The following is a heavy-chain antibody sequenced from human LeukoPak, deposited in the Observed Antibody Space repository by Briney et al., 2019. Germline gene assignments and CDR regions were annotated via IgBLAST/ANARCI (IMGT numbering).Heavy chain of an antibody. V-gene: IGHV3-23*01. CDR1: GFTFSSYA. J-gene: IGHJ4*02. CDR3: AKDWGYYYDSSGPYYFDY. Sequence: GSLRLSCAASGFTFSSYAMSWVRQAPGKGLEWVSAISGSGGSTYYADSVKGRFTISRDNSKNTLYLQMNSLRAEDTAVYYCAKDWGYYYDSSGPYYFDYWGQGTLVTVSS. CDR2: ISGSGGST. D-gene: IGHD3-22*01.